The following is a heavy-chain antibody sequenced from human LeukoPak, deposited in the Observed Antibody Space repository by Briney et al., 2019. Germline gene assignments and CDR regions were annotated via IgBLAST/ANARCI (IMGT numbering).Heavy chain of an antibody. CDR1: GYTFTGYY. V-gene: IGHV1-2*02. Sequence: ASVKVSCKASGYTFTGYYVHWVRQAPGQGLEWMGWINPNSGGTDYAQKFQGRVTMTRDTSISSAYMELSRLRSDDTAVYYCARCPAIVVVPAAISNWFDPWGQGTLVTVSS. J-gene: IGHJ5*02. D-gene: IGHD2-2*01. CDR2: INPNSGGT. CDR3: ARCPAIVVVPAAISNWFDP.